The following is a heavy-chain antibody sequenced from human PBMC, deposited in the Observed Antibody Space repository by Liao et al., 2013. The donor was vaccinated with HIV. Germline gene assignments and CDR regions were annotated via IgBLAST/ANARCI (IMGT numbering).Heavy chain of an antibody. CDR1: GGSISSGDYY. J-gene: IGHJ4*02. CDR2: INYAGST. V-gene: IGHV4-30-4*08. Sequence: QVQLQESGPGLVKPSQTLSLTCTVSGGSISSGDYYWSWIRQPPGKGLEWIGYINYAGSTNYNTGRTNYKSSLKNRVAISVDTSKKQFSLKLNFVTAADTAVYFCARGRTTAPEAFDYWGQGILVTVSS. CDR3: ARGRTTAPEAFDY. D-gene: IGHD1-7*01.